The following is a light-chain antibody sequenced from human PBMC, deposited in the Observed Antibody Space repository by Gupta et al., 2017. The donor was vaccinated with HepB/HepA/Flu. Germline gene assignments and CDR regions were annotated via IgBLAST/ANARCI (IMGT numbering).Light chain of an antibody. CDR1: SSDVGGSKF. J-gene: IGLJ3*02. Sequence: QSALTPPASVSGSPGQSITISCTGTSSDVGGSKFVSWYQQHPDKVPKLIIYDVSDRPSGVSNRFSGSKSGNTASLTISGLQAEDEADYYCSSYTNSRTIMFGGGTKLTVL. CDR2: DVS. V-gene: IGLV2-14*01. CDR3: SSYTNSRTIM.